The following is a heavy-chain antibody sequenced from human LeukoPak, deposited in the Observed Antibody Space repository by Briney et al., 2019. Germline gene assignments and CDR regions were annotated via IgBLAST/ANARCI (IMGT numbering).Heavy chain of an antibody. CDR3: ARAGPPSMVRGVIGWFDP. Sequence: PSETPSLTCTVSGGSISSSSYYWGWIRQPPGKGLEWIGSIYYSGSTYYNPSLKSRVTISVDTSKNQFSLKLSSVTAADTAVYYCARAGPPSMVRGVIGWFDPWGQGTLVTVSS. D-gene: IGHD3-10*01. J-gene: IGHJ5*02. CDR2: IYYSGST. CDR1: GGSISSSSYY. V-gene: IGHV4-39*07.